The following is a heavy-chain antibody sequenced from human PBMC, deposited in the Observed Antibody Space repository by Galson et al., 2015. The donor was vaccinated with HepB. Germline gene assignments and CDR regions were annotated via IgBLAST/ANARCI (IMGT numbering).Heavy chain of an antibody. CDR1: GYTLTELS. V-gene: IGHV1-24*01. CDR2: FDPEDGET. CDR3: ATGEADYYDRTAPTPLDY. D-gene: IGHD3-22*01. J-gene: IGHJ4*02. Sequence: SVKVSCKVSGYTLTELSMHWVRQAPGKGLEWMGGFDPEDGETIYAQKFQGRVTMTEDTSTDTAYMELSSLRSEDTAVYYCATGEADYYDRTAPTPLDYWGQGTLVTASP.